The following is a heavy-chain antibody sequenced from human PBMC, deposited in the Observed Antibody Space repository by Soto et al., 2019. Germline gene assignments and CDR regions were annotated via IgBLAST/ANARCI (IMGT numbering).Heavy chain of an antibody. CDR1: GGSISSGDYY. CDR2: IYYSGST. D-gene: IGHD3-22*01. CDR3: AKGDYDSSGYYYSLDY. Sequence: QVQLQESGPGLVKPSQTLSLTCTVSGGSISSGDYYWSWIRQPPGKGLEWIGYIYYSGSTYYNPSLKSRVTISVDTSKNQFSLKLSSVTAADTAVYYCAKGDYDSSGYYYSLDYWGQGTLVTVSS. V-gene: IGHV4-30-4*01. J-gene: IGHJ4*02.